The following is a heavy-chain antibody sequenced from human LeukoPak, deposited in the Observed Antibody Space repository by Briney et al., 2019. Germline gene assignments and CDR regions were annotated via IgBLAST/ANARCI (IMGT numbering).Heavy chain of an antibody. CDR2: IIPILGIA. CDR1: GGTFISYA. J-gene: IGHJ4*02. D-gene: IGHD5-12*01. CDR3: ARMEWLRHYFDD. Sequence: ASVKVSCKASGGTFISYAISWVRQAPGQGLEWMGRIIPILGIANYAQKFQGRVTITSDNSTSTAYMELSSLRSEDTAVYYCARMEWLRHYFDDWGQGTLVTVSS. V-gene: IGHV1-69*04.